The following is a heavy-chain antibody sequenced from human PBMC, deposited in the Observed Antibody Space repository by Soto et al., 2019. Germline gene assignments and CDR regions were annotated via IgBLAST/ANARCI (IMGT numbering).Heavy chain of an antibody. D-gene: IGHD2-21*02. CDR2: MNPNSGNT. J-gene: IGHJ6*02. CDR1: GYTFTSYD. Sequence: ASVKVSCKASGYTFTSYDFNWVRQATGQGLEWMGWMNPNSGNTGYAQKFQGRVTITADKSTSTAYMELSSLRSEDTAVYYCARVPGAPDYLAVTTAGAYYGMDVWGQGTTVTVAS. CDR3: ARVPGAPDYLAVTTAGAYYGMDV. V-gene: IGHV1-8*01.